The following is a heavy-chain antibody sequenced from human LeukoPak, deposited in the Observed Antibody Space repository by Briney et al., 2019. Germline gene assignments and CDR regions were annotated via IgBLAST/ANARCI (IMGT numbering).Heavy chain of an antibody. CDR3: ARDNHQLLHSYYYAMDV. D-gene: IGHD2-2*01. Sequence: PGRSLRLSCAASGFTLSSYGMHWVRQAPGKGLGWVAVIWFDGNNKYYADSVKGRFTISRDNSKNTLYLQMNSLRVEDTAVYYCARDNHQLLHSYYYAMDVWGQGTSVTVSS. CDR2: IWFDGNNK. J-gene: IGHJ6*02. V-gene: IGHV3-33*01. CDR1: GFTLSSYG.